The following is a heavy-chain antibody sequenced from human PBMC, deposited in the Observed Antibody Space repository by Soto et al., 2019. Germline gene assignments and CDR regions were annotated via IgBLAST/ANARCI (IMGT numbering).Heavy chain of an antibody. CDR3: ARGRDVAAASPNWFDP. CDR1: GYTFTGYY. CDR2: INPNSGGT. V-gene: IGHV1-2*04. J-gene: IGHJ5*02. D-gene: IGHD6-13*01. Sequence: QVQLVQSGAEVKKPGASVKVSCKASGYTFTGYYMHWVRQAPGQGLEWMGWINPNSGGTNYAQKFQGWVTMTRDTSTSTAYMELSRLRSDDTAVYYCARGRDVAAASPNWFDPWGQGTLVTVSS.